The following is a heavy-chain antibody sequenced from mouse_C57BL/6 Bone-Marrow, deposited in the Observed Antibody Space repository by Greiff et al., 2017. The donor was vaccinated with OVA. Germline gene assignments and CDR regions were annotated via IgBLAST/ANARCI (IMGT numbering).Heavy chain of an antibody. J-gene: IGHJ4*01. V-gene: IGHV5-12*01. CDR1: GFTFSDYY. D-gene: IGHD1-1*01. CDR3: ARPTYYGSSYDYYAMDY. CDR2: ISNGGGST. Sequence: EVQGVESGGGLVQPGGSLKLSCAASGFTFSDYYMYWVRQTPEKRLEWVAYISNGGGSTYYPDTVKGRFTISRDNAKNTLYLQMSRLKSEDTAMYYCARPTYYGSSYDYYAMDYWGQGTSVTVSS.